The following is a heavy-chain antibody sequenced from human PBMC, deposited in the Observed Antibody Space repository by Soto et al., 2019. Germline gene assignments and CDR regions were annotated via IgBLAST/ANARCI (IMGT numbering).Heavy chain of an antibody. D-gene: IGHD3-22*01. J-gene: IGHJ6*02. CDR1: GGTFNNNA. CDR2: IIPILGTA. V-gene: IGHV1-69*01. CDR3: ARPYDSSDYYGGGMDV. Sequence: QVQLVQSGAEVKKPGSSVKVSCKASGGTFNNNAISWVRQAPGQGLEWMGGIIPILGTANYAQKFRGRVTITADESTSTGYMDLSSLRSEDTAVYYCARPYDSSDYYGGGMDVWGQGTTVTASS.